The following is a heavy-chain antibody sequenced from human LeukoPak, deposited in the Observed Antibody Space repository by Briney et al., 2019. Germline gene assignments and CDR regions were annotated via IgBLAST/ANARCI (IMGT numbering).Heavy chain of an antibody. Sequence: ASVKVSCKASGYTFTGYYMHWVRQAPGQGLEWMGWINPNSGGTNYAQKFQGRVTMTRDTSISTAYMELSRLRSDDTAVYYCARVSSVYDILTGYYQPDSALPDYWGQGTLVTVSS. V-gene: IGHV1-2*02. CDR2: INPNSGGT. CDR1: GYTFTGYY. D-gene: IGHD3-9*01. J-gene: IGHJ4*02. CDR3: ARVSSVYDILTGYYQPDSALPDY.